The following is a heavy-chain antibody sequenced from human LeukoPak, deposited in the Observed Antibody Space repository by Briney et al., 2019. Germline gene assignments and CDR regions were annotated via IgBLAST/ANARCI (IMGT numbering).Heavy chain of an antibody. CDR2: ISSSGSTI. J-gene: IGHJ1*01. D-gene: IGHD2-15*01. CDR1: GFTFSDYY. V-gene: IGHV3-11*04. Sequence: PGGSLRLSCAASGFTFSDYYMSWIRQAPGKGLEWVSYISSSGSTIYYADSVKGRFTISRDNAKNSLYLQMNSLRAEDTAVYYCARSARGYCSGGSCLERDFQHWGQGTLVTVSS. CDR3: ARSARGYCSGGSCLERDFQH.